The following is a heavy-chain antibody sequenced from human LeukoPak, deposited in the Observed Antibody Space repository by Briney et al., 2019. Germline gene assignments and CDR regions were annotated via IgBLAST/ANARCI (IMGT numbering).Heavy chain of an antibody. Sequence: SETLSLTCTVSGGPVSSGSYYWDWIRQPPGKGLECIGSIYYGGSTYYNPSLKSRVIISVDTSKNQFSLKLSSVTAADTAVYYCARAYYYASSAFDIWGQGTMVTVSS. J-gene: IGHJ3*02. CDR3: ARAYYYASSAFDI. D-gene: IGHD3-22*01. CDR1: GGPVSSGSYY. CDR2: IYYGGST. V-gene: IGHV4-39*01.